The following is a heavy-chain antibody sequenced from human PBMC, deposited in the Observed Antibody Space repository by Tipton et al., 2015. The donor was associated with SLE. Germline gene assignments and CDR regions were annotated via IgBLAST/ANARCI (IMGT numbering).Heavy chain of an antibody. J-gene: IGHJ4*02. Sequence: TLSLTCTVSGGSISSSSYYWGWIRQPPGKGLEWIGSIYYSGSTYYNPSLKSRVTISVDTSKNQFSLKLSSVTAADTAVYYCARGARDGYRYYFDYWGQGTLVTVSS. CDR1: GGSISSSSYY. V-gene: IGHV4-39*07. CDR3: ARGARDGYRYYFDY. D-gene: IGHD5-24*01. CDR2: IYYSGST.